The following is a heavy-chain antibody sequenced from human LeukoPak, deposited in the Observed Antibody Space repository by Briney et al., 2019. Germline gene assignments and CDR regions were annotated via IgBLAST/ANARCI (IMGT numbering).Heavy chain of an antibody. Sequence: GESLKISCAASGFTFSSYSMTWVRQAPGKGLEWVSSISGTSNYIYYADSVKGRFTISRDNAKNSLYLQMNSLRAEDTAVYYCARVEAYYDSSGYSAWDYWGQGTLVTVSS. V-gene: IGHV3-21*01. CDR2: ISGTSNYI. CDR1: GFTFSSYS. J-gene: IGHJ4*02. CDR3: ARVEAYYDSSGYSAWDY. D-gene: IGHD3-22*01.